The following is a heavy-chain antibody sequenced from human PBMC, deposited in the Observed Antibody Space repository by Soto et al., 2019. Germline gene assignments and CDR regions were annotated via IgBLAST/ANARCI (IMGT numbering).Heavy chain of an antibody. Sequence: GASVKVSCKASGYTFTSYGISWVRQAPGQGLEWMGWISAYNGNTNYAQKLQGRVTMTTDTSTSTAYMELRILRSDDTAVYYCARVLIFGVAYGMDVWGQGTTVTVSS. V-gene: IGHV1-18*01. CDR1: GYTFTSYG. J-gene: IGHJ6*02. D-gene: IGHD3-3*01. CDR2: ISAYNGNT. CDR3: ARVLIFGVAYGMDV.